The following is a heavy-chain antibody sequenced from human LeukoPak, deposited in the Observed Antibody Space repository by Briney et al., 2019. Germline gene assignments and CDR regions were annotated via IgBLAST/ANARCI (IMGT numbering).Heavy chain of an antibody. D-gene: IGHD6-13*01. CDR2: ISSSSSYI. Sequence: PGGSLRLSCAASGFTFSSYSMNWVRQAPGKGLEWVSSISSSSSYIYYADSVKGRFTISRDNAKNSLYLQMNSLRAEDTAVYYCARALAAAGIPFDPWGQGTLVTVSS. V-gene: IGHV3-21*01. CDR3: ARALAAAGIPFDP. CDR1: GFTFSSYS. J-gene: IGHJ5*02.